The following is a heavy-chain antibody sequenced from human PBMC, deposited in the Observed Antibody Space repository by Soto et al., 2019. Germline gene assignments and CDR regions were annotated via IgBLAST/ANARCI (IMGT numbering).Heavy chain of an antibody. J-gene: IGHJ6*02. Sequence: SETLSLTCTVSGGSISSRGYYWGWIRQPPGKGLEWIGTIYYSGSTYYNPSLKSRVTISVDTSNQFSLKLSSVTAADTAVYYCARPTRQWLGLRYYYGMDVWGQGTTVTVSS. V-gene: IGHV4-39*07. CDR2: IYYSGST. CDR1: GGSISSRGYY. D-gene: IGHD6-19*01. CDR3: ARPTRQWLGLRYYYGMDV.